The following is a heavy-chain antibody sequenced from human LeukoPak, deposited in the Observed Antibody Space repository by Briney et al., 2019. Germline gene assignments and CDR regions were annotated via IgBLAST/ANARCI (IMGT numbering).Heavy chain of an antibody. V-gene: IGHV4-59*08. CDR1: GGSISSYY. CDR2: IYYSGST. J-gene: IGHJ4*02. D-gene: IGHD3-3*01. Sequence: SETLSLTCTVSGGSISSYYWSWIRQPPGKGLEWIGYIYYSGSTNYNPSLKSRVTISVDTSKNQFSLKLSSVTAADTAVYYCARHEFLEWLLDYWGQGTLVTVSS. CDR3: ARHEFLEWLLDY.